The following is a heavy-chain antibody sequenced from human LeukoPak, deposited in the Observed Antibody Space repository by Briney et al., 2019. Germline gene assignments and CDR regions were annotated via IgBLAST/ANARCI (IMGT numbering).Heavy chain of an antibody. Sequence: GGSLRLSCTASGFTFSSHVMSWVRQVPGKGLEWVSAISASGFSTFYADSVKGRFTISRDNSKNTLYLQMNGLRVEDTAVYYCARDPQAVSINTYAWGQGTLVTVSS. CDR2: ISASGFST. D-gene: IGHD2-8*01. CDR3: ARDPQAVSINTYA. CDR1: GFTFSSHV. J-gene: IGHJ4*02. V-gene: IGHV3-23*01.